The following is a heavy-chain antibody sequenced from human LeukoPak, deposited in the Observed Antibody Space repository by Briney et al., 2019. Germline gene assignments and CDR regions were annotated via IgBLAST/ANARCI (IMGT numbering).Heavy chain of an antibody. D-gene: IGHD2-15*01. J-gene: IGHJ5*02. CDR3: AREAPGGISNWFDP. Sequence: SVKVSCKASGGTFSSYAISWVRQAPGQGLEWMGRIIPILGIANYAQKFQGRVTITADKSTSTAYMDLSSLISEDTAVYYCAREAPGGISNWFDPWGQGTLVTVSS. CDR1: GGTFSSYA. V-gene: IGHV1-69*04. CDR2: IIPILGIA.